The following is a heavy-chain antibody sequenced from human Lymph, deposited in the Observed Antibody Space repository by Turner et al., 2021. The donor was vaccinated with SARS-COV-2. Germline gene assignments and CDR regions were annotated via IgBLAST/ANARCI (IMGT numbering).Heavy chain of an antibody. J-gene: IGHJ4*02. D-gene: IGHD2-15*01. CDR1: GFTFGDYA. CDR2: MRSKAYGGTT. Sequence: EVQLVESGGGLVQPGRSLRLSCIAFGFTFGDYALCWVRQAPGKGLEWVSFMRSKAYGGTTEYAASVKGRFTISRDDSKSIAYLQMHSLKTEDTAVYYCTRVKYCSGGSCYGYHFDYWGQGSLVAVSS. V-gene: IGHV3-49*04. CDR3: TRVKYCSGGSCYGYHFDY.